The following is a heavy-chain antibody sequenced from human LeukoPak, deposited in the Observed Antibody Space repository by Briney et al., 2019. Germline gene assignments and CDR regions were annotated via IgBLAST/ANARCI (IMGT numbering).Heavy chain of an antibody. D-gene: IGHD2-2*01. CDR3: ARQLGYCSSTSCYADKVDY. CDR1: GGSISSSSYY. J-gene: IGHJ4*02. Sequence: SETLSLTRTVSGGSISSSSYYWGWIRQPPGKGLEWIGGIYYSGSTYYNPSLKSRVTISVDTSKNQFSLKLSSVTAADTAVYYCARQLGYCSSTSCYADKVDYWGQGTLVTVSS. CDR2: IYYSGST. V-gene: IGHV4-39*01.